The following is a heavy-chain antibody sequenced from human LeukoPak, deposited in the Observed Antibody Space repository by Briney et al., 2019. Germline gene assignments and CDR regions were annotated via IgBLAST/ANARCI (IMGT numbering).Heavy chain of an antibody. CDR3: AKVGCGGGSCYYYYGMDV. CDR2: ISGIGGST. V-gene: IGHV3-23*01. Sequence: GPLRFSCPAPGSPSSGYTMSCVPQAPGKGLEWVSAISGIGGSTYYADSVKGRFTISRDNSKNKLYLQMNSLRAEDTAVYYCAKVGCGGGSCYYYYGMDVWGKGTTVTVSS. J-gene: IGHJ6*04. CDR1: GSPSSGYT. D-gene: IGHD2-15*01.